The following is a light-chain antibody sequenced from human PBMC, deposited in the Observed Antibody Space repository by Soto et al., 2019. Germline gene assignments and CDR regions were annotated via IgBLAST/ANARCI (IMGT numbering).Light chain of an antibody. J-gene: IGKJ2*01. CDR2: TAS. CDR1: QGISTW. Sequence: DIQMTQSPSSVSASVGDRVTITCRASQGISTWLAWYQQKPGKAPKLLIYTASSLESGVTSRFSGSGSGTEFTLTISSLQPEDIATYYCHQANSFPYTFGQGTKVEIK. V-gene: IGKV1-12*01. CDR3: HQANSFPYT.